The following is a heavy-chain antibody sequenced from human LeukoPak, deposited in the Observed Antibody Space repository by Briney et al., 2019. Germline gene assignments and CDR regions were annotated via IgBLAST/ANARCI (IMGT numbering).Heavy chain of an antibody. CDR1: GYTFTGYY. D-gene: IGHD6-13*01. CDR3: ASRRIADPNLDY. V-gene: IGHV1-2*02. CDR2: INPNRDGT. J-gene: IGHJ4*02. Sequence: ASVKVSCKAGGYTFTGYYMHWVRQPPGQGLEWMGWINPNRDGTNYAQKLQGRVTITRDTSISTAYMELSRLRSETTPVYSCASRRIADPNLDYWGQGTLVSVSS.